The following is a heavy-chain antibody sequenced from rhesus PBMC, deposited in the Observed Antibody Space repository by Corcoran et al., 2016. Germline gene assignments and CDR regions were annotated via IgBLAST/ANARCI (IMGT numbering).Heavy chain of an antibody. CDR3: AKRAYYYSGSYYFDY. D-gene: IGHD3-16*01. CDR1: GFIFSSYG. CDR2: INSDGGNT. Sequence: EVQLVETGGGLVQPGGSLKLSCAVSGFIFSSYGMSWVRQAPGKGLEWVSVINSDGGNTYYPDSVKVRFTISRDNSKNTLSLQMNSLRPDDTAVYYCAKRAYYYSGSYYFDYWGQGVLVTVSS. V-gene: IGHV3S5*01. J-gene: IGHJ4*01.